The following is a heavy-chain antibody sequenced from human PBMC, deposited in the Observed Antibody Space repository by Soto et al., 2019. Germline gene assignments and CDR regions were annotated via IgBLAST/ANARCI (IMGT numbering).Heavy chain of an antibody. J-gene: IGHJ4*02. D-gene: IGHD2-15*01. CDR2: ISYDGSKK. CDR1: GFTFSSYA. Sequence: QVQLVESGGGVVQPGRSLRLSCAASGFTFSSYAMHWVRRAPGKGLEWVAVISYDGSKKYYADSVKGRFTISRDNSKNTLYLQMNSLRAEDTAVYYCARVPSSSGRAHFDYWGQGTLVTVSS. CDR3: ARVPSSSGRAHFDY. V-gene: IGHV3-30-3*01.